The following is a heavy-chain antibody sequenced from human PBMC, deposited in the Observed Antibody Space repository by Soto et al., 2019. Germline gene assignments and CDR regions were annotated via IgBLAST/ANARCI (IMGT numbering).Heavy chain of an antibody. V-gene: IGHV1-8*01. Sequence: QVQMEQSGAEVKKLGASVKVSCKASEYTFTSYDINWVRQASGQGLERMRGLNPNRGNTGYAQKFQGRVIMTRSTSLSTAYRELTSLTSEDPAGYYGARGFSSPSLTWFDPWGHGTLVTVSP. CDR3: ARGFSSPSLTWFDP. CDR1: EYTFTSYD. J-gene: IGHJ5*02. D-gene: IGHD2-2*01. CDR2: LNPNRGNT.